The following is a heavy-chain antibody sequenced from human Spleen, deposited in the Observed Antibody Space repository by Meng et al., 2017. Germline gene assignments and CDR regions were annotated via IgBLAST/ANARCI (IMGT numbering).Heavy chain of an antibody. D-gene: IGHD6-13*01. CDR1: GYNFPDYY. J-gene: IGHJ4*02. CDR2: INPKSGDT. V-gene: IGHV1-2*06. Sequence: QGQLVQSGAEVKKPGASVKVSCKPSGYNFPDYYIHWVRRAPGQGLEWMGRINPKSGDTHYAQKFQARVTMTGDTSISTAYMELSGLRSDDTAVYYCVRDEDISAAGKLFGDYWGQGTLVTVSS. CDR3: VRDEDISAAGKLFGDY.